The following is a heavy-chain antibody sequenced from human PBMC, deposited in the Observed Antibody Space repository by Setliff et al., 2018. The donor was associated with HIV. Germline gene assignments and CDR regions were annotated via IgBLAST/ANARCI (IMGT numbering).Heavy chain of an antibody. CDR1: GYTSTSYD. J-gene: IGHJ4*02. CDR2: MNPDSGNT. V-gene: IGHV1-8*01. CDR3: ARDPTGGAARFDY. Sequence: ASVKVSCKASGYTSTSYDINWVRQGTGQGLEWMGWMNPDSGNTGSAQNFQGRLTITWNTSISTAYMELGSLGFDDTAVYYCARDPTGGAARFDYWGQGTLVTVS. D-gene: IGHD3-10*01.